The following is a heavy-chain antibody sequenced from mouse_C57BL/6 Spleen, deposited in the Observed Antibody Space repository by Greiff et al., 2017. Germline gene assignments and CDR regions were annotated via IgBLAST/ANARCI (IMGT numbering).Heavy chain of an antibody. D-gene: IGHD2-4*01. CDR3: ARAGDYDSGEAIDY. CDR2: IRYSGST. Sequence: EVKLVESGPGMVKPSQSLSLTCTVTGYSITSGYDWHWIRHFPGNKLEWMGYIRYSGSTNYNPSLNSRISLTHDTSKNQVFLKLKAVTTEDTAIYYCARAGDYDSGEAIDYWGQGTPVTVSS. J-gene: IGHJ4*01. CDR1: GYSITSGYD. V-gene: IGHV3-1*01.